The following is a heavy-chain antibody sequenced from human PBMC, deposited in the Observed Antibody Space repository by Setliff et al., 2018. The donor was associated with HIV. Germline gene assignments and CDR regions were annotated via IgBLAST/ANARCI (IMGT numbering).Heavy chain of an antibody. J-gene: IGHJ3*02. CDR2: IWYDGSNK. Sequence: GVSLRLSCAASGFAFSTFGMHWVRQAPGKGLEWVAVIWYDGSNKYYADSVKGRFTISGDNSKNTLYLQMNSLRAEDTAVYYCARVTMVRGPHDAFDIWGQGTMVTVSS. CDR1: GFAFSTFG. CDR3: ARVTMVRGPHDAFDI. V-gene: IGHV3-30*19. D-gene: IGHD3-10*01.